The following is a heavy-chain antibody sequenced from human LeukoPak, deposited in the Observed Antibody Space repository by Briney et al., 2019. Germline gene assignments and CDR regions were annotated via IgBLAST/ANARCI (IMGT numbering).Heavy chain of an antibody. V-gene: IGHV3-30*03. CDR3: ARVSMAEGYRDLPNWFDP. CDR1: GFIFTNYG. J-gene: IGHJ5*02. D-gene: IGHD5-24*01. Sequence: GRSLRLSCAASGFIFTNYGMHWVRQAPGKALEWVAVFVYDGSNQFYADSVRGRFTISRDISKNTLYLQMNSLRAEDTAVYYCARVSMAEGYRDLPNWFDPWGQGTLVTVSS. CDR2: FVYDGSNQ.